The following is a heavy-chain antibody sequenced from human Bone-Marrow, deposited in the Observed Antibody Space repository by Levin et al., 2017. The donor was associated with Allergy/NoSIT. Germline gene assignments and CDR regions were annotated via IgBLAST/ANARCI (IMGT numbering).Heavy chain of an antibody. V-gene: IGHV4-39*01. Sequence: KPSETLSLTCSVSGGSISRSNYYWGWTRQPPGKGLEWIGSIFYTGSAYYTPSLKSRVTISVDTSKNQISLKLTSVTAADTAVYYCARMGEAYTHLGFDSWGQGTLVTVSS. CDR2: IFYTGSA. D-gene: IGHD2-21*01. J-gene: IGHJ4*02. CDR3: ARMGEAYTHLGFDS. CDR1: GGSISRSNYY.